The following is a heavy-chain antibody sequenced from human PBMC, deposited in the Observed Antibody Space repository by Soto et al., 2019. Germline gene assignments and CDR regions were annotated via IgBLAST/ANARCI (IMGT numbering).Heavy chain of an antibody. CDR1: GGSISSSNW. V-gene: IGHV4-4*02. J-gene: IGHJ6*02. D-gene: IGHD5-12*01. CDR2: IYHSGST. CDR3: ERQGRYDLTTYYYYYGMDV. Sequence: SETLSLTCAVSGGSISSSNWWSWVRQPPGKGLEWIGEIYHSGSTNYNPSLKSRVTISVDKSKNQFSLKMSSVTAADTAVYYCERQGRYDLTTYYYYYGMDVWGQGTTVTVSS.